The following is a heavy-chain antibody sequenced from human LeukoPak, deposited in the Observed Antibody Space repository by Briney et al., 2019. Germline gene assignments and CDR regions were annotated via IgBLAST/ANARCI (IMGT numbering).Heavy chain of an antibody. Sequence: SETLSLTCAVSGYSISSGYYWGWIRQPPGKGLEWIGSIYHSGSTYYNPSLKSRATISVDTSKNQFSLKLSSVTAADTAVYYCARVARELRFLEWLPLGFDYWGQGTLVTVSS. D-gene: IGHD3-3*01. CDR2: IYHSGST. J-gene: IGHJ4*02. V-gene: IGHV4-38-2*01. CDR1: GYSISSGYY. CDR3: ARVARELRFLEWLPLGFDY.